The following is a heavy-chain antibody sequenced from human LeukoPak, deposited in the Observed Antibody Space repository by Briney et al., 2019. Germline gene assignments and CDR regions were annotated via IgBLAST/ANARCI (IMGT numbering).Heavy chain of an antibody. V-gene: IGHV3-23*01. D-gene: IGHD3-10*01. Sequence: GGSLRLSCAASGFTFSIYAMNWVRQAPGKGLEWVSGISASGGSTNYADSVKGRFTISRDNSKNTLYLQMNSLRAEDTAVYYCARGGYGSGSYPQWGQGTLVTVSS. J-gene: IGHJ4*02. CDR3: ARGGYGSGSYPQ. CDR1: GFTFSIYA. CDR2: ISASGGST.